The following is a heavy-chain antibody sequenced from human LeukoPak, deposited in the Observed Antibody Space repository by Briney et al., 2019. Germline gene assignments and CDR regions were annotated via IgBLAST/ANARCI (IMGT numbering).Heavy chain of an antibody. V-gene: IGHV5-51*01. CDR3: ARRFYDFWSGEGWFDP. CDR1: GYIFTSYW. Sequence: GASLQISCKGSGYIFTSYWIGWVRQLPGKGLEWMGIIYPGDSDTRYSPSFQGQVTISADKSISTAYLQCSSLKASDTAMYYCARRFYDFWSGEGWFDPWGQGTLVTVSS. J-gene: IGHJ5*02. D-gene: IGHD3-3*01. CDR2: IYPGDSDT.